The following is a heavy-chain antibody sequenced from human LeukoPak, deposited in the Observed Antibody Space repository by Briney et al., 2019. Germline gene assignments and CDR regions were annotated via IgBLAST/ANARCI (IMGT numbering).Heavy chain of an antibody. Sequence: SETLSLTCTVSGGSISSYYWSWIRQRPGKRLEWIGHIYYSGSTNYNPSLKSRVTISVDTSKNQFSLKLSSVTAADTAVYYCASRSSIWSGYQDTLYYFDSWGQGTLVTVSS. J-gene: IGHJ4*02. D-gene: IGHD3-3*01. V-gene: IGHV4-59*01. CDR1: GGSISSYY. CDR3: ASRSSIWSGYQDTLYYFDS. CDR2: IYYSGST.